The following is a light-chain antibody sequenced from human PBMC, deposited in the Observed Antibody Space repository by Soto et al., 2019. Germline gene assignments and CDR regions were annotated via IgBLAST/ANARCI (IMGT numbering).Light chain of an antibody. V-gene: IGLV4-60*03. J-gene: IGLJ2*01. CDR3: ETWDSNAPSVI. CDR2: LEGSGRS. Sequence: QLVLTQSSSASASLGSSVKLTCTLSSGHSDYIIACHQQQPGKAPRYLMKLEGSGRSNKGSGVPDRFAGSSSGADRYLTIAHLQSEDDADYYCETWDSNAPSVILGGGTQLTVL. CDR1: SGHSDYI.